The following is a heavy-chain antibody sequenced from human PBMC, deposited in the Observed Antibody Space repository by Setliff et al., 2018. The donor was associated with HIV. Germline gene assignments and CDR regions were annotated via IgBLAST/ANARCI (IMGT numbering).Heavy chain of an antibody. D-gene: IGHD6-13*01. CDR3: ATAQGIATANFDY. J-gene: IGHJ4*02. CDR2: IFAFLNIP. V-gene: IGHV1-69*10. CDR1: GVTFNTHA. Sequence: GASVKVSCKTSGVTFNTHAFSWVRQAPGQGLEWMGDIFAFLNIPNYAQKFQGRVTITADKPTSTAYMELTGLRSEDTAIYYCATAQGIATANFDYWGQGTLVTVSS.